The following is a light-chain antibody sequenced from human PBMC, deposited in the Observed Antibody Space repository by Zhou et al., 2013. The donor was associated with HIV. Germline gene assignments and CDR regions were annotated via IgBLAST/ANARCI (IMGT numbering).Light chain of an antibody. CDR3: LNYASAPLT. CDR2: FAY. Sequence: DIQMTQSPSSLSASVGDRVTITCRASQSISSYLNWYQQKPGKAPKLLIYFAYTLQSGVPSRFSGSRSGTDFTLTISSLQPEDVANYFCLNYASAPLTFGGGTRVEIK. CDR1: QSISSY. V-gene: IGKV1-27*01. J-gene: IGKJ4*01.